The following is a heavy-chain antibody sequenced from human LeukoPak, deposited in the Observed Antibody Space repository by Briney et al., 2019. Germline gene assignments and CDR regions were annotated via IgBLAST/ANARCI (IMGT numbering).Heavy chain of an antibody. CDR3: ARGVYNWNIDVFDF. CDR1: GGSISSYY. J-gene: IGHJ3*01. V-gene: IGHV4-59*12. CDR2: IYYSGST. Sequence: PSETLSLTCTVSGGSISSYYWSWIRQPPGKGLGWIGYIYYSGSTNYNPSLKSRVTISVDTSKNQFFLKLNSVTAADTAVYYCARGVYNWNIDVFDFWGQGTMVTVSS. D-gene: IGHD1/OR15-1a*01.